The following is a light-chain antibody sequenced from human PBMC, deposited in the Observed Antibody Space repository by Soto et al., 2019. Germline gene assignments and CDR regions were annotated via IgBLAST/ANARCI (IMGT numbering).Light chain of an antibody. CDR1: SSDVGGYNY. J-gene: IGLJ3*02. V-gene: IGLV2-8*01. Sequence: QSVLTQPPSASGSPGQSVTISCTGTSSDVGGYNYVSWYRQHPGKAPKLMIYEVSRRPSGVPDRFSVSKSGNTASLTVSGLQAEDEADYYCSSYAGSNNWVFGGGTQLTVL. CDR2: EVS. CDR3: SSYAGSNNWV.